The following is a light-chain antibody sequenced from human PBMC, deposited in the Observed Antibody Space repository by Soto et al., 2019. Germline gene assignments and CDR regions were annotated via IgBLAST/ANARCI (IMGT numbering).Light chain of an antibody. CDR1: SSDVGGYNY. CDR3: SSYTSSSTPPGV. V-gene: IGLV2-14*01. CDR2: DVS. Sequence: HSALTQPASVSGSPGQSITISCTGTSSDVGGYNYVSWYQQHPGKAPKLMIYDVSNRPSGVSNRFSGSKSGNTASLTISGLQAEDEADYYCSSYTSSSTPPGVFGTGTKVTVL. J-gene: IGLJ1*01.